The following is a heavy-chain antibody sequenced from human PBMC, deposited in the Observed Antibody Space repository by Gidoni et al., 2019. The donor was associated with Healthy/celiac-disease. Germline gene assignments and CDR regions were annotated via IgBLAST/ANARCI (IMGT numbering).Heavy chain of an antibody. Sequence: QVELVEAGGGVVQPGRSRRLSCAASGGTLSRYGMRWVRQAPGKGLEWVAVVWDDGSNKSYAASVTGRFTISRDNSPTTLYLQMNSLSAEDTAVYYCARDAEIAAGNQLYFALWGRGTLVTVSS. D-gene: IGHD6-25*01. J-gene: IGHJ2*01. CDR2: VWDDGSNK. CDR1: GGTLSRYG. V-gene: IGHV3-33*01. CDR3: ARDAEIAAGNQLYFAL.